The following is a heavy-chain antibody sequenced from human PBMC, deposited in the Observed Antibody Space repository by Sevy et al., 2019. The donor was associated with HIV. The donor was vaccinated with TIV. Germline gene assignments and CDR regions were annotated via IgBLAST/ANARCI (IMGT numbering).Heavy chain of an antibody. Sequence: GGSLRLSCEVSGFTFSNYWMTWVRQAPGKGLEWVANIKEDGSDKDYGDSVKGRFSLSRDNAKNSLYLQMDSLRAEDTAVYYSVRDGLASATDFDYWGQGTLVTVSS. CDR1: GFTFSNYW. V-gene: IGHV3-7*01. J-gene: IGHJ4*02. CDR2: IKEDGSDK. CDR3: VRDGLASATDFDY. D-gene: IGHD2-15*01.